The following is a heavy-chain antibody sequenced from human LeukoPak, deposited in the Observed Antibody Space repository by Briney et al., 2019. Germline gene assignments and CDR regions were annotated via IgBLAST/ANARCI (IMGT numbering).Heavy chain of an antibody. Sequence: SETLSLTCTVSGGSIRSSTDYWGWIRQPPGKELEWIGSIYYSGSTNYNPSLKSRVTISVDTSKNQFSLKLSSVTAADTAVYYCARGGRRQWLVGSGPPDYWGQGTLVTVSS. J-gene: IGHJ4*02. D-gene: IGHD6-19*01. CDR2: IYYSGST. CDR1: GGSIRSSTDY. CDR3: ARGGRRQWLVGSGPPDY. V-gene: IGHV4-39*07.